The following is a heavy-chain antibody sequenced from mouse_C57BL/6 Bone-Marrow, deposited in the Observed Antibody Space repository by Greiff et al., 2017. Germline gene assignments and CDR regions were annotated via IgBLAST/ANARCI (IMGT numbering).Heavy chain of an antibody. J-gene: IGHJ4*01. CDR1: GYTFTSYW. CDR3: ARFSLGSYAMDC. D-gene: IGHD4-1*01. Sequence: VQLQQPGAELVRPGPSVKLSCKASGYTFTSYWMHWVKQRPIQGLEWIGNIDPSDSETHYNQKFKDKATLTVDKSSSTAYMQLSSLTSEDSAVYYCARFSLGSYAMDCWGQGTSVTVSS. V-gene: IGHV1-52*01. CDR2: IDPSDSET.